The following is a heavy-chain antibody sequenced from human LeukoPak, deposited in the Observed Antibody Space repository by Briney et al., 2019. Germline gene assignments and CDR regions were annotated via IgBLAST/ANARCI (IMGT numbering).Heavy chain of an antibody. Sequence: SETLSLTCTVSGGSISSSSYYWDWIRQPPGKGLEWIGAIYYSGNTNYNPSLKSRVTISVDTSKNQFSLKLSSLTAADTAAYYCARHRIPAALASAFDYWGQGTLVTVSS. CDR3: ARHRIPAALASAFDY. J-gene: IGHJ4*02. CDR2: IYYSGNT. D-gene: IGHD2-2*01. CDR1: GGSISSSSYY. V-gene: IGHV4-39*01.